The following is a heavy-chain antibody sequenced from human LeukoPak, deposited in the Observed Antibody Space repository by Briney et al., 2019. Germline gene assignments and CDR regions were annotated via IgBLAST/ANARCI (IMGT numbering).Heavy chain of an antibody. CDR1: GVTLSSTS. V-gene: IGHV3-53*01. J-gene: IGHJ4*02. CDR2: IYSDGST. CDR3: ARGDYAIDY. Sequence: GGSLRLSCAASGVTLSSTSMTLVRQAPGKGLEWVSVIYSDGSTYYADSVEGRFAISTDNFKNTLYLQMNSLRADDTAVYYCARGDYAIDYWGQGTLVTVSS. D-gene: IGHD4-17*01.